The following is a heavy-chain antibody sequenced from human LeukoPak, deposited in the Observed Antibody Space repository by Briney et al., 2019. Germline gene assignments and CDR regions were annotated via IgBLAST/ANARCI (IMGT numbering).Heavy chain of an antibody. CDR1: GFTFDDYA. CDR3: AKVPYSGSYFLYFDY. J-gene: IGHJ4*02. D-gene: IGHD1-26*01. Sequence: PGGSLRLSCAASGFTFDDYAMHWVRQAPGKGLEWVSGISWNSGSIGYADSVKGRFTISRDNAKNSLYLQMNSLRAEDTALYYCAKVPYSGSYFLYFDYWGQGTLVTVSS. CDR2: ISWNSGSI. V-gene: IGHV3-9*01.